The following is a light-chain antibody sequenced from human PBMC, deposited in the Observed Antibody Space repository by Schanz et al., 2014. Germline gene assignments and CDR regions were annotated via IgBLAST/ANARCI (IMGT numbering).Light chain of an antibody. CDR1: QSVSSTY. CDR2: GAS. J-gene: IGKJ2*01. Sequence: EIVLTQSPGTLSLSPGERATLSCRASQSVSSTYLAWYQQRPGQAPRLLIYGASRRATGIPDRFSGSGSGTGFTLTISRLEPEDFATYYCQQANSFPPTFGQGTKLEIK. V-gene: IGKV3-20*01. CDR3: QQANSFPPT.